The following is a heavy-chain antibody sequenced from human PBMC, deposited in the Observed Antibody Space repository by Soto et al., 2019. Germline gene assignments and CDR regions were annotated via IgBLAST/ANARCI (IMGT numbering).Heavy chain of an antibody. CDR2: IYYSGST. CDR3: ASSYYGSGSYYETFDY. Sequence: SETLSLTCTVSGGSSSSSSYYWSWIRQPPGKGLEWIGYIYYSGSTNYNPSLKSRVTISVDTSKNQFSLKLSSVTAADTAVYYCASSYYGSGSYYETFDYWGQGTLVTVSS. V-gene: IGHV4-61*01. D-gene: IGHD3-10*01. CDR1: GGSSSSSSYY. J-gene: IGHJ4*02.